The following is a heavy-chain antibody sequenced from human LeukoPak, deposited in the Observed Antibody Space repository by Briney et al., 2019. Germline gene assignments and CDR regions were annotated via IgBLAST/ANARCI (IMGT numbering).Heavy chain of an antibody. CDR1: GFTFSNYA. J-gene: IGHJ3*02. CDR3: ARGVYAFDI. Sequence: GGSLRLSCAASGFTFSNYAMSWVRQAPGKGLEWVPSINGRGGSTYYADSVKGRFTISRDNAKNPLYLQMNSLRDEDTAIYYCARGVYAFDIWGQGTMVTVSS. CDR2: INGRGGST. V-gene: IGHV3-23*01.